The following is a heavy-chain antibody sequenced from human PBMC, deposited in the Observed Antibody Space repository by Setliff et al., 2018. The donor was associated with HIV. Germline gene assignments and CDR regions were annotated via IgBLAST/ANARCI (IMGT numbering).Heavy chain of an antibody. V-gene: IGHV4-34*01. J-gene: IGHJ4*02. CDR2: IDHTGSA. CDR3: ARGPRVSAAVVETPSAY. CDR1: GGSFSAYY. Sequence: SETLSLTCAVSGGSFSAYYWTWIRQSPHKGLEWVGEIDHTGSAYYNPSLTSRVTISVDTSKSRFSLELSSVTAADTALYYCARGPRVSAAVVETPSAYWGQGTRVTVSS. D-gene: IGHD6-19*01.